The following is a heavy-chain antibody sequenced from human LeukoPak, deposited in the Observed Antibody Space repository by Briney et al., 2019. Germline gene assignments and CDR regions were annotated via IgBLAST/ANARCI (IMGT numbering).Heavy chain of an antibody. CDR1: GGSISSYY. D-gene: IGHD3-22*01. CDR3: ARAKGYYDSSGYRDGFDI. J-gene: IGHJ3*02. Sequence: SETLSLTCTVSGGSISSYYWSWIRQPPGKGLEWIGYICYRGSTNYNPSLKSRVTISVDTSKNQFSLKLSSVTAADTAVYYCARAKGYYDSSGYRDGFDIWGQGTMVTVSS. V-gene: IGHV4-59*01. CDR2: ICYRGST.